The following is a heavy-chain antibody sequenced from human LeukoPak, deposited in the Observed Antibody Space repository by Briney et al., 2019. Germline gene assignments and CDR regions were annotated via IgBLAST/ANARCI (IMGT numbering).Heavy chain of an antibody. D-gene: IGHD1-26*01. V-gene: IGHV1-18*01. CDR3: ARDCIGCLGFDY. J-gene: IGHJ4*02. CDR2: VSAYADDT. Sequence: ASVKVSCKASGYTFTSYGISWVRHAPGQGLEWMGWVSAYADDTNYVQKFRGRITMTTDTTTSTAYMELRSLRSDDTAVYYCARDCIGCLGFDYWGQGTLVTVSS. CDR1: GYTFTSYG.